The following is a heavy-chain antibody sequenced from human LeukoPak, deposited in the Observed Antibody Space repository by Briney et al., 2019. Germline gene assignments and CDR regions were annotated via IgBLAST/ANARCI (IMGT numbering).Heavy chain of an antibody. V-gene: IGHV1-18*01. CDR3: ARSPDYYDSSGYYYQDY. J-gene: IGHJ4*02. CDR2: ISAYNGNT. CDR1: GYTFTSYA. D-gene: IGHD3-22*01. Sequence: ASVKVSCKASGYTFTSYAMSWVRQAPGQGLEWMGWISAYNGNTNYAQKLQGRVTMTTDTSTSTAYMELRSLRSDDTAVYYCARSPDYYDSSGYYYQDYWGQGTLVTVSS.